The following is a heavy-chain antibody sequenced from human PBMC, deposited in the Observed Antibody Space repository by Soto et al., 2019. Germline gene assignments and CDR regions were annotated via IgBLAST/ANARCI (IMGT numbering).Heavy chain of an antibody. V-gene: IGHV3-30-3*01. D-gene: IGHD2-15*01. CDR3: ARDPYCSGCSCYPGQFY. CDR2: ISYDGSNK. Sequence: WGSLRLSCAASGFTFSSYAMHWVSKAPGKGLEWVAVISYDGSNKYYADSVKGRFTISRDNSKNTLYLQMNSLRAEDTAVYYCARDPYCSGCSCYPGQFYWGQGTLVTVSS. J-gene: IGHJ4*02. CDR1: GFTFSSYA.